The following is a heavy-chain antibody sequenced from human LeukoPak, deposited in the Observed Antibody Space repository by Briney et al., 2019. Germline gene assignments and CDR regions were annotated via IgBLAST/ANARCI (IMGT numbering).Heavy chain of an antibody. J-gene: IGHJ3*02. CDR1: GFTFSSYG. V-gene: IGHV3-30*18. D-gene: IGHD2-15*01. CDR3: AKDRGRIGNDAFDI. CDR2: ISYDGSNK. Sequence: GGSLRLSCAASGFTFSSYGMHWVRQAPGKGLEWVAVISYDGSNKYYADSVKGRFTISRDNSKNTLYLQMNSLRAEDTAVYYCAKDRGRIGNDAFDIWGQGTMVTVPS.